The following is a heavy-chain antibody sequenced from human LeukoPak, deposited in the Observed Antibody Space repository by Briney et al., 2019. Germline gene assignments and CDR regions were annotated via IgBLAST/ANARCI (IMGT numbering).Heavy chain of an antibody. Sequence: GGSLRHSCAASGFTFSSYWMSWVRQAPGKGLEWVANIKQDGSEKYYVDSVKSRFTISRDNAKNSLYLQMNSLRAEDTAVYYCARGFNYYDSSGYPDYFDYWGQGTLVTVSS. D-gene: IGHD3-22*01. J-gene: IGHJ4*02. V-gene: IGHV3-7*01. CDR1: GFTFSSYW. CDR2: IKQDGSEK. CDR3: ARGFNYYDSSGYPDYFDY.